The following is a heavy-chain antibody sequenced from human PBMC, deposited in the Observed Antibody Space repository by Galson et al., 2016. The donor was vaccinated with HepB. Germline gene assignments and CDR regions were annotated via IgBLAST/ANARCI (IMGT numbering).Heavy chain of an antibody. CDR2: VGSGGSDN. J-gene: IGHJ4*02. V-gene: IGHV3-23*01. Sequence: SLRLSCAASGFTFSSTAMAWVRQAPGKGLEWVAGVGSGGSDNPYADLVKGRFTISRDNSNNIVYLQMNNLRAEDTAVYYCAKDRHYWSAIDYWGQGSLVTVSS. D-gene: IGHD3-3*02. CDR1: GFTFSSTA. CDR3: AKDRHYWSAIDY.